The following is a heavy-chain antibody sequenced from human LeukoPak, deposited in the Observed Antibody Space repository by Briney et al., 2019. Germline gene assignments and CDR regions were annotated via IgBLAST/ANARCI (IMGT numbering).Heavy chain of an antibody. CDR2: ISYDGSNT. CDR1: GFTFNSYV. Sequence: GGSLRLSCGVSGFTFNSYVMHWVRQAPGKGLEWVAVISYDGSNTYYADSVKGRFTISRDNSKNTLYLQMNSLRPDDMAVYYCARGDSLGATITDLEYWGLGTLVTVSS. J-gene: IGHJ4*02. V-gene: IGHV3-30-3*01. CDR3: ARGDSLGATITDLEY. D-gene: IGHD1-26*01.